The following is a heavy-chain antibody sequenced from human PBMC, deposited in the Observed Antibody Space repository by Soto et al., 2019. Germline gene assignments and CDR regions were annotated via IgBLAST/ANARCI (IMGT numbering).Heavy chain of an antibody. CDR1: GFSLTTSGVG. CDR3: AHRVLRTVFGLVTTTAIYFDF. CDR2: IYWDDDK. V-gene: IGHV2-5*02. Sequence: QITLNESGPTQVKPRQTLTLTCTFSGFSLTTSGVGVGWIRQSPGKAPEWLALIYWDDDKRYSPSLKSRLTITKGTATNQVGLTMADLDPADTATYYCAHRVLRTVFGLVTTTAIYFDFWGQGTPVAVSS. J-gene: IGHJ4*02. D-gene: IGHD3-3*01.